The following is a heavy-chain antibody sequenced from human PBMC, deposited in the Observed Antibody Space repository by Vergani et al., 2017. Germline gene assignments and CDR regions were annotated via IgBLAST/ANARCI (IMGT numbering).Heavy chain of an antibody. D-gene: IGHD2-2*01. CDR1: GYPFTSYY. J-gene: IGHJ3*02. CDR2: INPSGGST. CDR3: ARLPKGYCSSTSCCKRAFDI. V-gene: IGHV1-46*01. Sequence: QVQLVQSGAEVKKPGASVKVSCKASGYPFTSYYMHWVRQAPGQGLEWMGIINPSGGSTSYAQKIQGRVTMTRDTSRSTVYMELSSLRSEDTAVYYCARLPKGYCSSTSCCKRAFDIWGQGTMVTVSS.